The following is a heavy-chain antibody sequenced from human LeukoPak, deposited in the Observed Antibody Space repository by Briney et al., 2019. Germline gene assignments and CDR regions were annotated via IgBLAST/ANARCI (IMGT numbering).Heavy chain of an antibody. V-gene: IGHV4-39*07. CDR2: IYYSGST. CDR3: ARDGSGSYYPHPFDY. J-gene: IGHJ4*02. CDR1: GGSISSGGYY. Sequence: SETLSLTCTVSGGSISSGGYYWSWIRQPPGKGLEWIGSIYYSGSTYYNPSLKSRVTISVDTSKNQFSLKLSSVTAADTAVYYCARDGSGSYYPHPFDYWGQGTLVTVSS. D-gene: IGHD3-10*01.